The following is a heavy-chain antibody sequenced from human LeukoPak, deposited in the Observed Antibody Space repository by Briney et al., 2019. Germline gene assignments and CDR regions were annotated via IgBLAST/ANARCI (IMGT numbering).Heavy chain of an antibody. CDR2: IRYDGSNK. CDR1: GFTFSSYG. D-gene: IGHD6-13*01. CDR3: AKRPSSSSPIDY. V-gene: IGHV3-30*02. Sequence: GGSLRLSCAASGFTFSSYGMHWVRQAPGKGLEWVAFIRYDGSNKYYADSVKGRFTISRDNSKNTLYLQMNSLRAEDTAVYYCAKRPSSSSPIDYWGEGTLVTVSS. J-gene: IGHJ4*02.